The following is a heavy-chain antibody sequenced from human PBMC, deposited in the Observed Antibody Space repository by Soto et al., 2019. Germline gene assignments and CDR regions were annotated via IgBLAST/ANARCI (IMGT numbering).Heavy chain of an antibody. CDR1: GYTSTSYG. D-gene: IGHD6-19*01. CDR3: ARDHSSGWYTNYYYGMDV. CDR2: ISAYNGNT. J-gene: IGHJ6*02. V-gene: IGHV1-18*01. Sequence: ASVKVSCKASGYTSTSYGISWVRQAPGQGLEWMGWISAYNGNTNYAQKLQGRVTMTTDTSTSTAYMELRSLRSDDTAVYYCARDHSSGWYTNYYYGMDVWGQGTTVTVSS.